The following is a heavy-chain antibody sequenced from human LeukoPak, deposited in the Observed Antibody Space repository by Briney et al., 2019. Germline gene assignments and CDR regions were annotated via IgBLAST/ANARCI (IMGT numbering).Heavy chain of an antibody. CDR3: ASGIAVAGTTDY. V-gene: IGHV3-66*01. CDR2: IYSGGST. J-gene: IGHJ4*02. D-gene: IGHD6-19*01. CDR1: GFTVSSNY. Sequence: PGGSLRLSCAASGFTVSSNYMSWVRQAPGKGLEWVSVIYSGGSTYYADSVKGRFTISRDNAKNSLYLQMNSLRAEDTAVYYCASGIAVAGTTDYWGQGTLVTVSS.